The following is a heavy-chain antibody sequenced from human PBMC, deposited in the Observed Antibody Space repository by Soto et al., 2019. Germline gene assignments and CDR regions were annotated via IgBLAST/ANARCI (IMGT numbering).Heavy chain of an antibody. Sequence: SETLSLTCTVSGGSISSGGYYWSWIRQHPGKGPEWIGYIYYSGSTYYNPSLKSRVTISVDTSKNQFSLKLSSVTAADTAVYYCATRLGLYDSSGYYFDYWGQGTLVTVSS. CDR2: IYYSGST. V-gene: IGHV4-31*03. CDR1: GGSISSGGYY. CDR3: ATRLGLYDSSGYYFDY. J-gene: IGHJ4*02. D-gene: IGHD3-22*01.